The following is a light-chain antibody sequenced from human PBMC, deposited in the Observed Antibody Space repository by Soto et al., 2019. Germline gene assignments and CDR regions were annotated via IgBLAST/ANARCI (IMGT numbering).Light chain of an antibody. CDR2: LGS. V-gene: IGKV2-28*01. CDR3: MQALQTTLS. J-gene: IGKJ4*02. Sequence: DIVLTHSPLSLPVTPGKPASISCRSSQSLLHRNGYNYLDWYLQKPGQSPQLLIYLGSNRASGGPDRFSGSGSGTDFTLKISRVEAEDVGVNYCMQALQTTLSFGGGTKVELK. CDR1: QSLLHRNGYNY.